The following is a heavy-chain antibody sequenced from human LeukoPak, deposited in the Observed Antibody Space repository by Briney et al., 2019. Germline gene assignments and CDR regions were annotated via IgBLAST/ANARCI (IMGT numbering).Heavy chain of an antibody. V-gene: IGHV4-59*08. D-gene: IGHD3/OR15-3a*01. CDR1: SGSISSYY. J-gene: IGHJ4*02. Sequence: PSETLSLTCSLSSGSISSYYWTWLRQPPGKTLQWIGNVYFNGDTNFKPSLKSRVTISVDTSNNQFSLKLTSVTAADTAVYYCARQFGLMRSYRHLDHWGPGILVTVSA. CDR3: ARQFGLMRSYRHLDH. CDR2: VYFNGDT.